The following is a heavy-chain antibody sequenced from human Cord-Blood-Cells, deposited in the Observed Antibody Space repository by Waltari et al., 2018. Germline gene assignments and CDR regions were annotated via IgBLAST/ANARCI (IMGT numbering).Heavy chain of an antibody. D-gene: IGHD1-7*01. CDR3: AKDLQLGLGYDY. CDR2: ISGSGGST. J-gene: IGHJ4*02. Sequence: EVQLLESGGGLVQPGGSLRLSCAASGFTFSSYAMSWVRQAPGKGLEWVSAISGSGGSTYFAGSVKGRFTISRDNSKNTLYLQMNSLRAEDTAVYYCAKDLQLGLGYDYWGQGTLVTVSS. CDR1: GFTFSSYA. V-gene: IGHV3-23*01.